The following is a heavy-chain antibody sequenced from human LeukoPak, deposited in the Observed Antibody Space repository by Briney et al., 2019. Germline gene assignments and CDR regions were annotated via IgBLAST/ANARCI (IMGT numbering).Heavy chain of an antibody. CDR3: ARTGRRITMVRGVTFAQEFGY. V-gene: IGHV1-2*02. CDR2: INPNSGGT. CDR1: GYTFTGYY. J-gene: IGHJ4*02. Sequence: ASVKVSCKASGYTFTGYYMHWVRQAPGQGLEWMGWINPNSGGTDYAQKFQGRVTMTRETSISTAYMELRRLRSDDTAVYYCARTGRRITMVRGVTFAQEFGYWGQGTLVTVSS. D-gene: IGHD3-10*01.